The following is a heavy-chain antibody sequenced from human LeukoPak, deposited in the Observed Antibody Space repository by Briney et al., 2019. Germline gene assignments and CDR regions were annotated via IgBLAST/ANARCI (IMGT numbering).Heavy chain of an antibody. Sequence: GGSLRLSCAASGFTFSSYAMHWVRQAPGKGLEWVAVISYDGSNKYYADSVKGRFTISRDNSKNTLYLQMNSLRAEDTAVYYCARAFGSRDYWGRGTLVTVSS. CDR2: ISYDGSNK. CDR3: ARAFGSRDY. J-gene: IGHJ4*02. V-gene: IGHV3-30-3*01. D-gene: IGHD2-15*01. CDR1: GFTFSSYA.